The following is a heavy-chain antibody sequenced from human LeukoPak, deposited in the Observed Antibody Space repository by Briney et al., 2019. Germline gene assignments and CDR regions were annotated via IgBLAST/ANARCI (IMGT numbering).Heavy chain of an antibody. V-gene: IGHV3-74*01. CDR1: GFTFSSYW. D-gene: IGHD6-13*01. J-gene: IGHJ5*02. CDR2: INSDGSST. CDR3: AREGGSSSWWWNNWFDP. Sequence: SGGSLRLSCAASGFTFSSYWMHWVRQAPGKGLVWVSRINSDGSSTSYADSVKGRFTISRDNAKNTLYPQMNSLRAEDTAVYYCAREGGSSSWWWNNWFDPWGQGTLVTVSS.